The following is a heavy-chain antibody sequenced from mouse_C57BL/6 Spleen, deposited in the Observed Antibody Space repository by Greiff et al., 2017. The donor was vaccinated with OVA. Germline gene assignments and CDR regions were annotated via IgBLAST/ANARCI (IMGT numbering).Heavy chain of an antibody. CDR1: GYAFSSSW. Sequence: QVQLQQSGPELVKPGASVKISCKASGYAFSSSWMHWVKQRPGQGLEWIGRIYPGDGDTNYNGKFKGKATLTADKSSSTAYMQLSSLTSEDSAVYFCARRRGLGPWYFDVWGTGNTVNVAS. D-gene: IGHD4-1*01. CDR3: ARRRGLGPWYFDV. J-gene: IGHJ1*03. V-gene: IGHV1-82*01. CDR2: IYPGDGDT.